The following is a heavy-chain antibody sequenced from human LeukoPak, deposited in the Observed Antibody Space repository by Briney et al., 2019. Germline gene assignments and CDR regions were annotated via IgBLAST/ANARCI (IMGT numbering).Heavy chain of an antibody. CDR2: IKGDGIST. CDR3: AKDHYWSIDY. CDR1: GFTFSSYW. J-gene: IGHJ4*02. D-gene: IGHD3-3*01. V-gene: IGHV3-74*01. Sequence: GGSLRLSCAASGFTFSSYWMHWVRHAPGQGLVWVSRIKGDGISTNYADSVKGRFIISRDIAKNTLYLQMNSLRAEDTGVYYCAKDHYWSIDYWGRGTLVTVSS.